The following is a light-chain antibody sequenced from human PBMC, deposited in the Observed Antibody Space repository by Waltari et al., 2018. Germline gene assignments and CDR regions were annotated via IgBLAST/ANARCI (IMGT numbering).Light chain of an antibody. CDR1: QDISES. CDR3: QQLNSFPLT. CDR2: GAS. V-gene: IGKV1-9*01. J-gene: IGKJ4*01. Sequence: IQLTQSPSSLSASVGARVPITCRASQDISESLAWYQQNPGKAPKLLISGASTLQRGVPSRFSGSGSGTDFTLSISSLQPEDFATYFCQQLNSFPLTFGGGTKVEI.